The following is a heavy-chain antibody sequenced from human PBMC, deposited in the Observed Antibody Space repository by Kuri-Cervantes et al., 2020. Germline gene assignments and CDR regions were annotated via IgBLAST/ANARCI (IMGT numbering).Heavy chain of an antibody. D-gene: IGHD6-25*01. CDR1: GFTFSSYA. CDR2: ISGGGGAT. J-gene: IGHJ6*01. CDR3: TKGSGGYVATMDV. Sequence: GGSLRLSCAASGFTFSSYAMNWVRQAPGKGLEWVSVISGGGGATYYADSVEGRFTISRDNSKNTLYLQMNSLGSEDTALYYCTKGSGGYVATMDVWGQGTTVTVSS. V-gene: IGHV3-23*01.